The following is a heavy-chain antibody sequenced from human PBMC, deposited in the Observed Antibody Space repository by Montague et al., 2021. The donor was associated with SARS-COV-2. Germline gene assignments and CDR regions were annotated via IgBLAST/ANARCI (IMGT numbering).Heavy chain of an antibody. CDR2: IYYSGST. Sequence: SETLSLTCTVSGGSISSSSYYWGWIRQPPGKGLEWIGNIYYSGSTXYNPSLKSRVTISVDTSKNQFSLKLSSVTAADTAVYYCARVPIQIWSGRWFDPWGQGTLVTVSS. D-gene: IGHD5-18*01. J-gene: IGHJ5*02. CDR3: ARVPIQIWSGRWFDP. CDR1: GGSISSSSYY. V-gene: IGHV4-39*01.